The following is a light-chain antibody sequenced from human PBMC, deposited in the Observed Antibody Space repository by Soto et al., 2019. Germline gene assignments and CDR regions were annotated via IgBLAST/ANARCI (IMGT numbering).Light chain of an antibody. CDR3: QKYNDWPPIT. Sequence: EIVLTQSPGTLSLSPGERATLSCRASQSVSSSYLAWYQQKPGQAPRLLIYDASNRATVIPDRFSGSGSGTEFTLTISRLQSEDFAVYYCQKYNDWPPITFGQGTRLEI. CDR1: QSVSSSY. CDR2: DAS. J-gene: IGKJ5*01. V-gene: IGKV3-20*01.